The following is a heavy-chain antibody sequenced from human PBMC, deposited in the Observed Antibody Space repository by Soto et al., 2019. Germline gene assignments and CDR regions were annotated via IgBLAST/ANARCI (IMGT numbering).Heavy chain of an antibody. CDR1: GFTFDDYT. V-gene: IGHV3-43*01. J-gene: IGHJ5*02. CDR3: AKDIVGSSWWFDP. Sequence: EVQLVESGGVVVQPGGSLRLSCAASGFTFDDYTMHWVRQAPGKGLEWVSLISWDGGSTYYADSVKGRFTISRDNSKNPLYLQMNSLRTEHTALYYCAKDIVGSSWWFDPWGQGTLVTVSS. D-gene: IGHD6-13*01. CDR2: ISWDGGST.